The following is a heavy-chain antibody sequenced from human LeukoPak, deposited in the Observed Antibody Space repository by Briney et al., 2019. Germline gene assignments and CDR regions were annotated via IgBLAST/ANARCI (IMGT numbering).Heavy chain of an antibody. Sequence: GGSLRLSCVASAFTFSSYGMHWVRQAPGKGLEWVAVISYDGSDKYYADSVKGRFTISRDNSKNTVYLQMNNLRGDDTAVYYCAKDISGGDCPDYWGQGTLVTVSS. CDR3: AKDISGGDCPDY. D-gene: IGHD2-21*02. J-gene: IGHJ4*02. CDR2: ISYDGSDK. CDR1: AFTFSSYG. V-gene: IGHV3-30*18.